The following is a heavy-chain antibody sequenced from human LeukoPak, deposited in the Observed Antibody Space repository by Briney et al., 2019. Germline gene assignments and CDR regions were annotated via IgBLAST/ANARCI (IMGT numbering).Heavy chain of an antibody. CDR2: ISWNSGSI. D-gene: IGHD3-10*01. Sequence: GRSLRLSCAASGFTFDDYATHWVRQAPGKGLEWVSGISWNSGSIGYADSVKGRFTISRDNAKNSLYLQMNSLRAEDTALYYCAKFNSYVMVRGAQDAFDIWGQGTMVTVSS. CDR3: AKFNSYVMVRGAQDAFDI. J-gene: IGHJ3*02. V-gene: IGHV3-9*01. CDR1: GFTFDDYA.